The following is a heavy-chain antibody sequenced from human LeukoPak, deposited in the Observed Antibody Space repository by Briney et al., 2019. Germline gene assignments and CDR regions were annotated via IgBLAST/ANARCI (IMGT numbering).Heavy chain of an antibody. CDR2: VSYTGRT. J-gene: IGHJ3*01. Sequence: PLETLSLACTVSGGSLSTHYWSSGPQPPGKRLEWIGYVSYTGRTKYNPSLQSRVTISIDTSKSQFSLKLTSVTSADTAVYSCAKVLDNASSGNPDTFDVWGQGTTVIVSS. V-gene: IGHV4-59*11. CDR3: AKVLDNASSGNPDTFDV. CDR1: GGSLSTHY. D-gene: IGHD3-22*01.